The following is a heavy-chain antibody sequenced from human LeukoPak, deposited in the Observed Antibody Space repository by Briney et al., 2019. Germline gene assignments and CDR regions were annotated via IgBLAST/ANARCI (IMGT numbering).Heavy chain of an antibody. CDR2: INPSGGST. CDR1: GYTFTSYY. D-gene: IGHD2-15*01. Sequence: ASVKVSCKASGYTFTSYYMHWVRQAPGQGLEWMGIINPSGGSTSYAQKFQGRVTMTRDTSTSTVYMELSSLRSEDTAVYYCASDGYCSGGSCYSAVDYWGQGTLVTVSS. CDR3: ASDGYCSGGSCYSAVDY. J-gene: IGHJ4*02. V-gene: IGHV1-46*01.